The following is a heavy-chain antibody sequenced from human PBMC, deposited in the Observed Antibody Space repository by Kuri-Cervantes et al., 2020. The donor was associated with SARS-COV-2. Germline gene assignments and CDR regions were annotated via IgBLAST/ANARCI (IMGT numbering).Heavy chain of an antibody. D-gene: IGHD5-24*01. CDR1: GFTFSSYG. Sequence: GESLKISCAASGFTFSSYGMHWVRQAPGKGLEWVAVIWYDGSNKYYADSVKGRFTISRDNSKNALYLQMNSLRAEDTAVYYCAAMATIRVGLDYWGQGTLVTVSS. CDR2: IWYDGSNK. V-gene: IGHV3-33*01. J-gene: IGHJ4*02. CDR3: AAMATIRVGLDY.